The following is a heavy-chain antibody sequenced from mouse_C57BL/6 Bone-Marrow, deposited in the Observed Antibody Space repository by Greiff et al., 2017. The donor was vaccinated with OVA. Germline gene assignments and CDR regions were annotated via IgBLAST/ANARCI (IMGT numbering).Heavy chain of an antibody. CDR2: IWSGGST. Sequence: QVQLQQSGPGLVQPSQSLSNTCTVSGFSLTSYGVHWVRQSPGKGLEWLGVIWSGGSTDYNAAFISRLSISKDNSKSQVFFKMNSLQADDTAIYYCARLGRGWYFDVWGTGTTVTVSS. CDR1: GFSLTSYG. J-gene: IGHJ1*03. CDR3: ARLGRGWYFDV. D-gene: IGHD4-1*01. V-gene: IGHV2-2*01.